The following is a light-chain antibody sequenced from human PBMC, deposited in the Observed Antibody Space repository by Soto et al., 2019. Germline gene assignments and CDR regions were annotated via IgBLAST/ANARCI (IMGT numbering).Light chain of an antibody. CDR3: QQYDTSPPT. Sequence: EIVLTQSPATLSSFPGGRATLSCRASQSLRRSSLAWYQQKPGQAPRLLIYGVSTRATGIPDRFSGSGSGTDFTLTISRLEPEDSARYSCQQYDTSPPTFGQGTKVDIK. CDR2: GVS. V-gene: IGKV3-20*01. CDR1: QSLRRSS. J-gene: IGKJ1*01.